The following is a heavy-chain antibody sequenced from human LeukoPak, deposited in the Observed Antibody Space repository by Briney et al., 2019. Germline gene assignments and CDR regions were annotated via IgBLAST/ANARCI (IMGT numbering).Heavy chain of an antibody. V-gene: IGHV3-21*01. Sequence: PGGSLRLSCAASGFTFSSYSMNWVRQAPGKGLEWVSSISSSSSYIYYADSVKGRFTISRDNAKNSLYLQMNSLRAEDTAVYYCARVSSSGWYGGNWFDPWGQGTLVTVSS. CDR1: GFTFSSYS. CDR3: ARVSSSGWYGGNWFDP. J-gene: IGHJ5*02. D-gene: IGHD6-19*01. CDR2: ISSSSSYI.